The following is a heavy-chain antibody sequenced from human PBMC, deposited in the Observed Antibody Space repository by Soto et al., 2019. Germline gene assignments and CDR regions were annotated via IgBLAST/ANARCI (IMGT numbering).Heavy chain of an antibody. CDR3: AGGRIVLVGRRASYGMDV. Sequence: SVKVSCKASGGTPSNSAISWVRQAPGQGLEWMGGIIPVFGLVKYAQNFQGRVTITADESTNTAYMELSSLRPEDTAVYYCAGGRIVLVGRRASYGMDVCCQAPIVTAS. J-gene: IGHJ6*02. V-gene: IGHV1-69*13. D-gene: IGHD3-22*01. CDR2: IIPVFGLV. CDR1: GGTPSNSA.